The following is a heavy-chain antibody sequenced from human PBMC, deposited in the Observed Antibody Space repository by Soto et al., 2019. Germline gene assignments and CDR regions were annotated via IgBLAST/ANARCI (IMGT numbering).Heavy chain of an antibody. D-gene: IGHD3-9*01. CDR1: GGSFSGYY. V-gene: IGHV4-34*01. CDR3: ARRTVLRYFEVADP. J-gene: IGHJ5*02. Sequence: SETLSLTCAVYGGSFSGYYWSWIRQPPGKGLEWIGEINHSGSTNYNPSLKSRVTISVDTSKNQFSLKLSSVTAADTAVYYCARRTVLRYFEVADPWGQGTLVTSPQ. CDR2: INHSGST.